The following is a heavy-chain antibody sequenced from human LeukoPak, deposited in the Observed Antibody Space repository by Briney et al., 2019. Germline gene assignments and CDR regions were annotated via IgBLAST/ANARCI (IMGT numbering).Heavy chain of an antibody. J-gene: IGHJ4*02. CDR1: GYSISSGGYS. CDR3: AGEQRELLAY. Sequence: SETLSLTCTVSGYSISSGGYSWSWIRQPPGKGLEWIGYIYHSGSTYYNPSLKSRVTISVDRSKNQFSLKLSSVTAADTAVYYCAGEQRELLAYWGQGTLVTVSS. V-gene: IGHV4-30-2*01. D-gene: IGHD1-26*01. CDR2: IYHSGST.